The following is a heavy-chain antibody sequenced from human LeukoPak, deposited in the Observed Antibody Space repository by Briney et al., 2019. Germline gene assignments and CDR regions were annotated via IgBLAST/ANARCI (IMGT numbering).Heavy chain of an antibody. CDR3: ASSGAIVATIRY. D-gene: IGHD5-12*01. V-gene: IGHV1-69*04. CDR2: IIPILGIA. Sequence: SVKVSCKASGGTFSSYAISWVRQAPGQGFEWMGRIIPILGIANYAQKFQGRVTITADKSTSTAYMELSSLRSEDTAVYYCASSGAIVATIRYWGQGTLVTVSS. J-gene: IGHJ4*02. CDR1: GGTFSSYA.